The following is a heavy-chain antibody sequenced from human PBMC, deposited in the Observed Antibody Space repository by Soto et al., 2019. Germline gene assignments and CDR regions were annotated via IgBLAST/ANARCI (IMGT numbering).Heavy chain of an antibody. J-gene: IGHJ4*02. V-gene: IGHV3-21*01. D-gene: IGHD1-1*01. CDR3: AKENEYYFDY. CDR1: GFTFSIYS. Sequence: GGSLRLSCAASGFTFSIYSMKWVRQAPGKGLEWVSSISSSSSYIYYADSVKGRFTISRDNAKNSLYLQMNSLRAEDTAVYYCAKENEYYFDYWGQGTLVTVSS. CDR2: ISSSSSYI.